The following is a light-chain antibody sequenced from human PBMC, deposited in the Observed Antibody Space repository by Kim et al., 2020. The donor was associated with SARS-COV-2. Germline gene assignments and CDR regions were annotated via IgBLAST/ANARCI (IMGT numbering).Light chain of an antibody. CDR2: TAS. CDR3: QQTYSASRT. J-gene: IGKJ1*01. Sequence: DIQMTQSPSSLSASVGDRVTITCRASQDISRYLNWYQQKPGKAPKLLIYTASSLQSGVPSRFTGSGSETDFTLTISSLQPEDFASYYCQQTYSASRTFGQGTKVNIK. V-gene: IGKV1-39*01. CDR1: QDISRY.